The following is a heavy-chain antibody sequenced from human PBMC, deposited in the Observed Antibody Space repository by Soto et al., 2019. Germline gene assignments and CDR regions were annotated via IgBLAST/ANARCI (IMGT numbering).Heavy chain of an antibody. CDR2: IKQDGSEK. D-gene: IGHD1-26*01. V-gene: IGHV3-7*01. J-gene: IGHJ4*02. CDR1: GLTFSSYW. CDR3: AREGLVGAIYFDY. Sequence: GGSLRLSCAASGLTFSSYWMSWVRQAPGKGLEWVANIKQDGSEKYYVDSVKGRFTISRDNAKNSLYLQMNSLRAEDTAVYYCAREGLVGAIYFDYWGQGTLVTVSS.